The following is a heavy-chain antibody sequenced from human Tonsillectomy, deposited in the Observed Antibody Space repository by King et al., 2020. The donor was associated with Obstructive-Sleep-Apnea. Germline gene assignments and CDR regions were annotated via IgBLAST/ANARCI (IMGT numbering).Heavy chain of an antibody. V-gene: IGHV4-31*03. J-gene: IGHJ3*02. D-gene: IGHD2-21*02. Sequence: VQLQESGPGLVKPSQTLSLTCNVSGGSITSGSHYWSWIRQHPGKGLEWVGYIYYSGSTYYNPSPKSRVTISVDTSKNQFSLKLTSVTAADTAVYYCARDSCGGDCYPFGDAFDNW. CDR2: IYYSGST. CDR1: GGSITSGSHY. CDR3: ARDSCGGDCYPFGDAFDN.